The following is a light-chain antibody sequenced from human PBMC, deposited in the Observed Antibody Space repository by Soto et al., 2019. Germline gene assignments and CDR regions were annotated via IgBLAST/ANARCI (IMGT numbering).Light chain of an antibody. J-gene: IGKJ1*01. Sequence: DIVMTQSPDSLAVSLGEMATINCKSSHSVLHSSNNKSHLAWYQQKPGQAPKLLIYWASTRESGVPDRFSGSASGPDFTLAISSLHAEDVAVYYCQQYETTPPTFGQGTKVEIK. V-gene: IGKV4-1*01. CDR2: WAS. CDR3: QQYETTPPT. CDR1: HSVLHSSNNKSH.